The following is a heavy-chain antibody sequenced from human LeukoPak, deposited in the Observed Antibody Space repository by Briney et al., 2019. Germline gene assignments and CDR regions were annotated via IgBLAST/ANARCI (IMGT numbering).Heavy chain of an antibody. D-gene: IGHD4-23*01. V-gene: IGHV1-2*02. CDR3: ARALSTTVGDY. CDR2: INPNSGGT. J-gene: IGHJ4*02. Sequence: EASVKVSCKASGYTFTGYYMHWVRQAPGQGLEWMGWINPNSGGTNYAQKFQGRVTMTRDTFISTAYMELSRLRSDDTAVYYCARALSTTVGDYWGQGTLVTVSS. CDR1: GYTFTGYY.